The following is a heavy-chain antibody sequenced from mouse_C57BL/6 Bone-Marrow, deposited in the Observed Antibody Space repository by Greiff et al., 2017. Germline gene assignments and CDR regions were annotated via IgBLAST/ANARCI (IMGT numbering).Heavy chain of an antibody. CDR1: GFTFSSYA. Sequence: EVKLVESGGGLVKPGGSLKLSCAASGFTFSSYAMSWVRQTPEKRLEWVATISDGGSYTYYPANVKGRFTISRDNAKNNLYLQMSHLKSEDTAMYYCARRGIYPGYFDYWGQGTTLTVSS. J-gene: IGHJ2*01. V-gene: IGHV5-4*03. CDR2: ISDGGSYT. CDR3: ARRGIYPGYFDY. D-gene: IGHD1-3*01.